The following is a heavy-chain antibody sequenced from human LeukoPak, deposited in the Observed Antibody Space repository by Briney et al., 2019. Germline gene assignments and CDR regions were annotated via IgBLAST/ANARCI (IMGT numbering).Heavy chain of an antibody. D-gene: IGHD3-9*01. J-gene: IGHJ4*02. CDR3: AKDVLELYDIYDY. V-gene: IGHV3-23*01. CDR1: GLTFSSYA. CDR2: ISGSGGST. Sequence: GGSLRLSCAASGLTFSSYAMSWVRQALGKGLEWVSAISGSGGSTYYADSVKGRFTISRDNSKSTLYLQMNSLRAEDTAVYYCAKDVLELYDIYDYWGQGTLVTVSS.